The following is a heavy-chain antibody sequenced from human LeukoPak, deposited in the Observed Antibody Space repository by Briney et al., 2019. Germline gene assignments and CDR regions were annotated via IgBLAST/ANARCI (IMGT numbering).Heavy chain of an antibody. CDR3: ARRVWFGESTRVYYYYMDV. CDR1: GGTFSSYA. J-gene: IGHJ6*03. Sequence: SVKVSCKASGGTFSSYAISWVRQAPGQGLEWMGGIIPIFGTANYAQKFQGRVTITADKSTSTAYMELSSLRSEDTAVYYCARRVWFGESTRVYYYYMDVWGKGTTVTVSS. V-gene: IGHV1-69*06. D-gene: IGHD3-10*01. CDR2: IIPIFGTA.